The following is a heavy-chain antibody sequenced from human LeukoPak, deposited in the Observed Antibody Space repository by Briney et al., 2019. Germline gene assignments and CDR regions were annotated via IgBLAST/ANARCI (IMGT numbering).Heavy chain of an antibody. CDR1: GDSIINYY. J-gene: IGHJ4*02. CDR3: ARATDYYDSSGYYLYYFDY. CDR2: IYYSGST. V-gene: IGHV4-59*01. D-gene: IGHD3-22*01. Sequence: SEALSLTCTVSGDSIINYYWSWIRQPPGKGLEWIGYIYYSGSTNYNPSLKSRVTISVDTSKNQFSLKLSSVTAADTAVYYCARATDYYDSSGYYLYYFDYWGQGTLVTVSS.